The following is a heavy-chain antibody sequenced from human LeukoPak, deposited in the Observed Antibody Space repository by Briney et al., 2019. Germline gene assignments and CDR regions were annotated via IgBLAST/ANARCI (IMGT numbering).Heavy chain of an antibody. Sequence: GGSLRLSCAASGFTFSSYWMSWVRQAPGKGLEWVANIKQDGSEKYYVDSVKGRFTISRDNAKNSLYLQMNSLRAEDTAVYYCAREGRGDFGYYYDSSGYPGYWGQGTLVTVSS. D-gene: IGHD3-22*01. J-gene: IGHJ4*02. V-gene: IGHV3-7*01. CDR3: AREGRGDFGYYYDSSGYPGY. CDR1: GFTFSSYW. CDR2: IKQDGSEK.